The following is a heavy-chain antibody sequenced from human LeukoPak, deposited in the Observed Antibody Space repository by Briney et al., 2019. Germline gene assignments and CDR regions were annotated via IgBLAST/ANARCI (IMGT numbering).Heavy chain of an antibody. CDR3: TRLQIAVAGPNWFDP. D-gene: IGHD6-19*01. CDR2: IKQDGSVQ. J-gene: IGHJ5*02. Sequence: PGGSLRLSCAASKFTFSSYWMSWVRQAPGKGLEWVANIKQDGSVQFYMDSLKGRFSVSRDNAKNSLYLQMNGLRDEDTAVYYCTRLQIAVAGPNWFDPWGQGTLVTVSS. V-gene: IGHV3-7*01. CDR1: KFTFSSYW.